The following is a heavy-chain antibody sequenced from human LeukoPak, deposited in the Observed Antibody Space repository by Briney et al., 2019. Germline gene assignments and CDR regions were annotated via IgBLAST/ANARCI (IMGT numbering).Heavy chain of an antibody. Sequence: SETLSLTCTVSGGSISSYYWSWIRQPPGKGLEWIGYIYYSGSTNYNPSLKSRVTISADTSKNQFSLKLSSVTAAVTAVYYCARGATSPTIRDAFDIWGQGTMVTVSS. CDR1: GGSISSYY. J-gene: IGHJ3*02. CDR3: ARGATSPTIRDAFDI. D-gene: IGHD5-24*01. CDR2: IYYSGST. V-gene: IGHV4-59*01.